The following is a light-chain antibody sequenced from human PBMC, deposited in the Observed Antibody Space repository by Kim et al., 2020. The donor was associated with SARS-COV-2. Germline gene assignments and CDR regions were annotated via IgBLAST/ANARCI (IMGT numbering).Light chain of an antibody. CDR2: DTS. Sequence: SQSVSIAWYQQKPGQAPRLLIYDTSSRATGIPARFSGSGSGTDFTLTISSLEPEDFAVYYCQQRGNSWTFGQGTKLEI. CDR3: QQRGNSWT. J-gene: IGKJ1*01. CDR1: QSVS. V-gene: IGKV3-11*01.